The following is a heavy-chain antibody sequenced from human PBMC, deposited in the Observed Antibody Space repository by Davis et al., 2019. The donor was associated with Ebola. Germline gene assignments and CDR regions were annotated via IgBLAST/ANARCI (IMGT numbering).Heavy chain of an antibody. CDR2: ISAYNGNT. Sequence: AASVKVSCKASGYTFTSYGISWVRQAPGQGLEWMGWISAYNGNTNYAQKFQGRVTITADKSTSTAYMELSSLRSEDTAVYYCARGGQLVPFDYWGQGTLVTVSS. CDR3: ARGGQLVPFDY. J-gene: IGHJ4*02. D-gene: IGHD6-6*01. V-gene: IGHV1-18*01. CDR1: GYTFTSYG.